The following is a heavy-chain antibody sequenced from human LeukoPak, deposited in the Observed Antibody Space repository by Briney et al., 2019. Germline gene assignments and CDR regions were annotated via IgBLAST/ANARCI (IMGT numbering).Heavy chain of an antibody. V-gene: IGHV4-34*01. CDR1: GASFSGYY. Sequence: SETLSLTCAVYGASFSGYYWSWIRQPPGKGLEWIGEINHSGSTNYNPSLKSRVTISVDTSKNQFSLKLSSVTAADTAVYYCARGSLGGTTKFFDYWGQGTLVTVSS. CDR2: INHSGST. CDR3: ARGSLGGTTKFFDY. J-gene: IGHJ4*02. D-gene: IGHD1-7*01.